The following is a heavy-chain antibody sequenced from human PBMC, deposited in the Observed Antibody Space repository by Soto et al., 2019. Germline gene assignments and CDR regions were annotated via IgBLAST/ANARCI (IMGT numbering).Heavy chain of an antibody. D-gene: IGHD5-12*01. V-gene: IGHV3-30*18. CDR3: AKDVDSGYALGVFDY. CDR2: ISYDGSNK. J-gene: IGHJ4*02. CDR1: GFTFSSYG. Sequence: GGSLRLSCAASGFTFSSYGMHWVRQAPGKGLEWVAVISYDGSNKYYADSVKGRFTISRDNSKNTLYLQMNSLRAEDTAVYYCAKDVDSGYALGVFDYWGQGTLVTVSS.